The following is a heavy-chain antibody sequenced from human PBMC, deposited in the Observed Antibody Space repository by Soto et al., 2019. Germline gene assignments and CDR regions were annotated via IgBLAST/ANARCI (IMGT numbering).Heavy chain of an antibody. CDR1: GYSFFGYW. D-gene: IGHD2-2*02. J-gene: IGHJ4*02. V-gene: IGHV5-51*01. CDR3: VVQQKLQYVNY. CDR2: IYPDDSDH. Sequence: GESLKISCQGSGYSFFGYWIGRVRHVPGKGLEWVGIIYPDDSDHRYSPSFEGQVTISTDKSINTTYLQWSSLKASDNSMKYGVVQQKLQYVNYWGQGTLVTVSS.